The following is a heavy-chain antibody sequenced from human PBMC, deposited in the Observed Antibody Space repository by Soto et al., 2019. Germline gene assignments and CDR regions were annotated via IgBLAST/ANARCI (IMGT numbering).Heavy chain of an antibody. V-gene: IGHV2-5*02. CDR2: IYWDDDK. J-gene: IGHJ6*02. D-gene: IGHD2-15*01. CDR3: AHVLVVVANYGMDV. CDR1: GFSLSTSGVG. Sequence: QITLKESGPTLVKPTQTLTLTCTFSGFSLSTSGVGVGWIRQPPGKALEWLALIYWDDDKRYSPSLTSRLTITQDTSKNQVVLKMTNMDPVDTATYYCAHVLVVVANYGMDVWGQGTTVTVSS.